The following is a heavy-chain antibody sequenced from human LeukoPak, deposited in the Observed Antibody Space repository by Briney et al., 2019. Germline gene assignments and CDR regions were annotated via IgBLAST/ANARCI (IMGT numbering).Heavy chain of an antibody. CDR2: INHSGST. CDR1: GGSLSGYY. V-gene: IGHV4-34*01. CDR3: ARHLGIAAAAQDYYYYMDV. Sequence: SETLSLTCAVYGGSLSGYYWSWIRQPPGKGLEWIGEINHSGSTNYNPSLKSRVTISVDTSKNQFSLNLSSVTAADTAVYYCARHLGIAAAAQDYYYYMDVWGKGTTVTISS. J-gene: IGHJ6*03. D-gene: IGHD6-13*01.